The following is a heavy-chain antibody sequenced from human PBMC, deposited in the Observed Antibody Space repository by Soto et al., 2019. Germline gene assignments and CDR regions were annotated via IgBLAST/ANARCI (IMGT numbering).Heavy chain of an antibody. CDR3: ARGRSLDRVAAVYYFDY. CDR2: INHSGST. CDR1: GGSFSGYY. Sequence: SETLSLTCAVYGGSFSGYYWSWIRQPPGKGLEWIGEINHSGSTNYNPSLKSRVTISVDTSKNQFSLKLSSVTAADTAVYYCARGRSLDRVAAVYYFDYWGQGTLVTVSS. V-gene: IGHV4-34*01. J-gene: IGHJ4*02. D-gene: IGHD6-13*01.